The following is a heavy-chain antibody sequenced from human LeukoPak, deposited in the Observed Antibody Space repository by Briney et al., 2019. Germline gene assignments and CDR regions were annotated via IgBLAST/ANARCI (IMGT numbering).Heavy chain of an antibody. CDR3: ARGRYDFWSGYYTLDY. J-gene: IGHJ4*02. CDR2: IYYSGST. CDR1: GGSISSSSYY. Sequence: SETLSLTCTVSGGSISSSSYYWGWIRQPPGKGLEWIGSIYYSGSTHYSPSLKSRVTISVDTSKNQFSLKLSSVTAADTAVYYCARGRYDFWSGYYTLDYWGQGTLVTVSS. V-gene: IGHV4-39*07. D-gene: IGHD3-3*01.